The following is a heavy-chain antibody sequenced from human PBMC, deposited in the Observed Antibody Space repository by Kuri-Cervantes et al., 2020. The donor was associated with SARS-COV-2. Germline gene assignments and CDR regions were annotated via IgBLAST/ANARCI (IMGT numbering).Heavy chain of an antibody. Sequence: SETLSLTCTVSGGSISSYYWSWIRQPPGKGLEWIGEINHSGSTNYNPSLKSRVTISVDTSKNQFSLKLSSVTAEDTAVYYCARGTLSTGTTPFDYWGQGNLVT. CDR2: INHSGST. D-gene: IGHD1-7*01. CDR1: GGSISSYY. J-gene: IGHJ4*02. CDR3: ARGTLSTGTTPFDY. V-gene: IGHV4-34*01.